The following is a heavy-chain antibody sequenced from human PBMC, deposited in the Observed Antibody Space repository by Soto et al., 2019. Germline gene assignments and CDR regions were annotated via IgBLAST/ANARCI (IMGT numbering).Heavy chain of an antibody. J-gene: IGHJ6*02. D-gene: IGHD6-13*01. Sequence: EVQLVESGGDLVQPGGSLRLPCAASGFIFSDYTMTWVRQAPGRGLEFVSHISSSGDARFYAESVKGRFTVSRDNAKNSLYLQMNSLRDDDTAVYFCSRDHGGSTWFVGVYYFCGMDVWGQGTAVTVSS. CDR2: ISSSGDAR. CDR3: SRDHGGSTWFVGVYYFCGMDV. CDR1: GFIFSDYT. V-gene: IGHV3-48*02.